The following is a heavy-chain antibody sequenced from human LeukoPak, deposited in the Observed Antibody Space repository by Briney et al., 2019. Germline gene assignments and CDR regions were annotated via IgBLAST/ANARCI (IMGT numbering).Heavy chain of an antibody. D-gene: IGHD4-17*01. CDR1: GGSISSGSYY. CDR3: ARGLYGDYGNFDY. Sequence: PSETLSLTCTVSGGSISSGSYYWSWIRQPAGKGLEWIGRIYTSGSTNYNPSLKSRVTISVDTSKNQFSLKLSSVTAADTAVYYCARGLYGDYGNFDYWGQGTLVTVSS. CDR2: IYTSGST. J-gene: IGHJ4*02. V-gene: IGHV4-61*02.